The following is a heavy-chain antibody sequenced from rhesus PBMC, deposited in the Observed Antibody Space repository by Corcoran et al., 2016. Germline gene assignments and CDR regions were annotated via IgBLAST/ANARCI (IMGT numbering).Heavy chain of an antibody. V-gene: IGHV3-30*01. J-gene: IGHJ4*01. D-gene: IGHD3-3*01. CDR2: IKSKADGGTA. Sequence: EVQLVESGVGLVQHGGSMRHSWAASGFSLRNVWMNWVRPAPGKGLEWVARIKSKADGGTADYAASVKGRFTISRDDSKNTLYLQMNSLKTEDTAVYYCTSIPHYFDYWGQGVLVTVSS. CDR3: TSIPHYFDY. CDR1: GFSLRNVW.